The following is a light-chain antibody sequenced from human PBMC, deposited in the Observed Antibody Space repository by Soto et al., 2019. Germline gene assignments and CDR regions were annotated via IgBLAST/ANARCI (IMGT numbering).Light chain of an antibody. CDR3: QQYNSYWT. J-gene: IGKJ1*01. V-gene: IGKV3-15*01. CDR2: GAS. Sequence: EIVMTQSPATLSVSPGERATLSCRASQSVSSNLAWYQQKPGQAPRLLIYGASTRATGIPARFSGSGSGTEFTLTISSLQPDDFATYYCQQYNSYWTFGQGTKWIS. CDR1: QSVSSN.